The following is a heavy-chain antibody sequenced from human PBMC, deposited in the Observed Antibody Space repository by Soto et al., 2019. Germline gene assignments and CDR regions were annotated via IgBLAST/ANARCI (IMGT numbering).Heavy chain of an antibody. J-gene: IGHJ5*02. CDR1: GYTFTSYY. CDR2: INPSGGST. D-gene: IGHD3-3*01. CDR3: ARGYYDFWSGYINTNWFDP. Sequence: ASVKVSCKASGYTFTSYYMHWVRQAPGQGLEWMGIINPSGGSTSYAQKFQGRVTMTRDTSTSTVYMELSSLRSEDTAVYYCARGYYDFWSGYINTNWFDPWGQGTLVTVSS. V-gene: IGHV1-46*01.